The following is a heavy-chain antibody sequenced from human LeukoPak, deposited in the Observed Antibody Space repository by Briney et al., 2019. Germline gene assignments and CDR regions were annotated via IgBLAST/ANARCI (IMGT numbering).Heavy chain of an antibody. CDR1: GYTFTSYG. V-gene: IGHV1-18*01. Sequence: ASVKVSCKASGYTFTSYGISWVRQAPGQGLEWMGWISAYNGNTNYAQKLQGRVTMTTDTSTSTAYMELRSLRSDDTAVYYCARVPGYCSSTSCYTLWDYYYYYMDVWGKGTTVTVSS. CDR3: ARVPGYCSSTSCYTLWDYYYYYMDV. CDR2: ISAYNGNT. D-gene: IGHD2-2*02. J-gene: IGHJ6*03.